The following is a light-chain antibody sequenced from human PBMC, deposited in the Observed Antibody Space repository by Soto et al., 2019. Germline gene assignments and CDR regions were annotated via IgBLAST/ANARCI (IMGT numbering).Light chain of an antibody. CDR3: KQYNSYSHFT. V-gene: IGKV1-5*03. CDR2: KAS. Sequence: DIPMTQSPSTLSASVGDRVTITCRASQSISSWLAWYQQKPGKAPNLLIYKASTLESGVPSRFSGSGSGTEFTLTISTLQPDDLATYYCKQYNSYSHFTFGQGTRLENK. CDR1: QSISSW. J-gene: IGKJ2*01.